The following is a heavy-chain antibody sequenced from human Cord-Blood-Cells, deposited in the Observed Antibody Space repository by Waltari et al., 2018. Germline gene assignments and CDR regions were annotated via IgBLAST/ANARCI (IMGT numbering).Heavy chain of an antibody. J-gene: IGHJ4*02. CDR2: FDPEDGET. Sequence: QVQLVQSGDEVKKPGASVTVSCKVSGYTLTELSMHWVRPAPGKGLERMGGFDPEDGETIYAQKFQGRVTMTEDTSTDTAYMELSSRRSEDTAVYYCAAEYCSGGSCEYYFDYWGQGTLVTVSS. CDR1: GYTLTELS. CDR3: AAEYCSGGSCEYYFDY. V-gene: IGHV1-24*01. D-gene: IGHD2-15*01.